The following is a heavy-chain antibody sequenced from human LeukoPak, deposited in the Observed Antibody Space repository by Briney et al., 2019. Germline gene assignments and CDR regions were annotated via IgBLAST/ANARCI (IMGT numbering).Heavy chain of an antibody. Sequence: GSLSLSCAASGFTVSNNYMSWVRQAPGKGLEWVSVIYSGGSTYYANSVKGRFTISRDDSKNTLYLQMNSLRVEGTAVYYCARDYTYGSGSYDYWGQGTLVTVSS. J-gene: IGHJ4*02. V-gene: IGHV3-53*01. CDR2: IYSGGST. CDR3: ARDYTYGSGSYDY. CDR1: GFTVSNNY. D-gene: IGHD3-10*01.